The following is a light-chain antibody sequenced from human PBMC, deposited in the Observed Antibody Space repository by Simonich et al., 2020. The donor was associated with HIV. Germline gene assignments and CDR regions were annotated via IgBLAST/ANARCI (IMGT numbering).Light chain of an antibody. V-gene: IGKV1-39*02. J-gene: IGKJ1*01. CDR2: AAS. CDR1: QSIRTY. Sequence: DIQLTQSPSFLSASVGNRVTITCRASQSIRTYLSWYQQKPGKARKLLIYAASSLQSGVPSRFSGSGSGTDFTLTISSLQPEDFAVYYCQQYNNWPQTFGQGTKVEIK. CDR3: QQYNNWPQT.